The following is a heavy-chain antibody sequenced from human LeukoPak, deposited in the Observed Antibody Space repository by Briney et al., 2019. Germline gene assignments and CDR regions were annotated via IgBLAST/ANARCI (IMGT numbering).Heavy chain of an antibody. CDR1: GGSISSNNW. J-gene: IGHJ5*02. V-gene: IGHV4-4*02. D-gene: IGHD5-18*01. CDR2: IYHSGSP. CDR3: ARDKGYSYGYWFDP. Sequence: SETLSLTCAVSGGSISSNNWWGWVRQPPGKGLEWIGEIYHSGSPNYNPSLKSRVTISVDKSRNHFSLNLSSVTAADTAVYYCARDKGYSYGYWFDPWGQGTLVTVSS.